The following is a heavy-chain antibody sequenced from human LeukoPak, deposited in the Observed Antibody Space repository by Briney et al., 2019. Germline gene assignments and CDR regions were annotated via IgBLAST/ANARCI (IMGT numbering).Heavy chain of an antibody. CDR2: ISYDGSNE. J-gene: IGHJ4*02. Sequence: GRSLRLSCAASGFTFSSCVMHWVRQAPGKGLEWVAIISYDGSNEYYADSVKGRFTISRDNSENTLYLQMNSLRAEDTAVYYCAKATGYLLWGQGTLVIVSS. CDR1: GFTFSSCV. V-gene: IGHV3-30*04. D-gene: IGHD1-14*01. CDR3: AKATGYLL.